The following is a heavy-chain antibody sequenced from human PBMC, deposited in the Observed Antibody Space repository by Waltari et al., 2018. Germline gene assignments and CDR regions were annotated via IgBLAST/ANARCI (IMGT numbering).Heavy chain of an antibody. CDR1: GFTFSSYS. CDR3: ARDKSDYYDSSGYTALGY. V-gene: IGHV3-21*01. J-gene: IGHJ4*02. CDR2: ISSSSSYI. D-gene: IGHD3-22*01. Sequence: EVQLVESGGGLVKPGGSLRLSCAASGFTFSSYSMNWVRQAPGKGLEWVSSISSSSSYIYYADSVKGRFTISRDNAKNSLYLQMNSLRAEDTAVYYCARDKSDYYDSSGYTALGYWGQGTLVTVSS.